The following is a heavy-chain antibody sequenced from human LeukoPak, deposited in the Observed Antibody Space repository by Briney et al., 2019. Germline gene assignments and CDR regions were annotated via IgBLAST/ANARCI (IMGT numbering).Heavy chain of an antibody. J-gene: IGHJ4*02. CDR2: IYPGDSDT. V-gene: IGHV5-51*01. Sequence: GESLKISCKGSGYSFTNYWIGWVRQMPGKGLEWMGIIYPGDSDTRYSPSFQGQVTISADKSISTAYLQWSSLKASDTAIYYCARLGMSDGWFGDLFDYWGQGTLVTVSS. CDR3: ARLGMSDGWFGDLFDY. CDR1: GYSFTNYW. D-gene: IGHD3-10*01.